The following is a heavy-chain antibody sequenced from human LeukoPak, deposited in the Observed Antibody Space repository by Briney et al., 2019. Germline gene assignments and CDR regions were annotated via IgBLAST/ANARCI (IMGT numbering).Heavy chain of an antibody. Sequence: PSETLSLTCTVSGGSISSGSYYWSWIRQPPGKGLEWIGEINHSGSTNYNPSLKSRVTISVDTSKNQFSLKLSSVTAADTAVYYCARGAGSSSFDPWGQGTLVTVSS. CDR2: INHSGST. CDR1: GGSISSGSYY. D-gene: IGHD6-6*01. V-gene: IGHV4-39*07. CDR3: ARGAGSSSFDP. J-gene: IGHJ5*02.